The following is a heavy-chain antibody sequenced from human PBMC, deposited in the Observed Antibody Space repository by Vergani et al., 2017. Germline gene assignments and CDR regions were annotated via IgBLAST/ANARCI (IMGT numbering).Heavy chain of an antibody. CDR1: GFTFSSYS. J-gene: IGHJ4*02. V-gene: IGHV3-48*01. D-gene: IGHD5-18*01. CDR2: ISSSSSTI. CDR3: ARKLWLPDPIHNYFDY. Sequence: EVQLVESGGGLVQPGGSLRLSCAASGFTFSSYSMNWVRQAPGKGLEWVSYISSSSSTIYYADSVKGRFTISRDNAKNSLYLQMNSLRAEDTAVYYCARKLWLPDPIHNYFDYWGQGTLVTVSS.